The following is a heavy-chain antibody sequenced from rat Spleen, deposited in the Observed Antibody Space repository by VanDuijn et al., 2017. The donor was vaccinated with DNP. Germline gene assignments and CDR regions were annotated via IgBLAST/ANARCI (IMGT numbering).Heavy chain of an antibody. Sequence: EVQLVESGGGPVQPGRSLKLSCAASGFTFSDCAMAWVRQAPTKGLEWIASLSTGGGNTYYRDSVKGRFTISRDNAKNTQYLQMDSLRSEDTATYYCTREAGSFDYWGQGVMVTVSS. CDR3: TREAGSFDY. V-gene: IGHV5S13*01. CDR1: GFTFSDCA. D-gene: IGHD1-7*01. J-gene: IGHJ2*01. CDR2: LSTGGGNT.